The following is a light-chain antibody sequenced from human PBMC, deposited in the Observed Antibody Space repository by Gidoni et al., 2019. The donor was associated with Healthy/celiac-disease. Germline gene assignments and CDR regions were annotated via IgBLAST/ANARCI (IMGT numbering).Light chain of an antibody. CDR1: QSISSY. Sequence: DIQMTQSPSSLSASVGDRVTITCRASQSISSYLNWYQQKPGTAPVLLIYTSSSLQSGVPSRFSGSGSGTDFTLTISSLQPEDFATYHCQQSYTTPYTFXXXTKLEIK. CDR3: QQSYTTPYT. CDR2: TSS. V-gene: IGKV1-39*01. J-gene: IGKJ2*01.